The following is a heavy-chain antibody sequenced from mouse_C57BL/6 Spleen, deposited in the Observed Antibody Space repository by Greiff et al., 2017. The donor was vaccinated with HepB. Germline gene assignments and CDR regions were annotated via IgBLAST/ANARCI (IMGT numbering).Heavy chain of an antibody. J-gene: IGHJ3*01. CDR2: IDPNSGGT. CDR1: GYTFTSYW. Sequence: QVQLKQPGAELVKPGASVKLSCKASGYTFTSYWMHWVKQRPGRGLEWIGRIDPNSGGTKYNEKFKSKATLTVDKPSSTAYMQLSSLISEDSAVYYCARDYYLFAYWGQGTLVTVSA. CDR3: ARDYYLFAY. D-gene: IGHD5-5*01. V-gene: IGHV1-72*01.